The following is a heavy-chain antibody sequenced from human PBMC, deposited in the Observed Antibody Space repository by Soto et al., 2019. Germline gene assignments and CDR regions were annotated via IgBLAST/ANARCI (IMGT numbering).Heavy chain of an antibody. Sequence: EVQLVESGGGLVQPGWSLRLSCVVSGLTFSDHYMDWVRQAPGKGLEWVGRTRNKANSYTTEYAASVRGRFTISRDDSKYSLYLQMNSLKSEDTAVYYCATDLAGASGGYYIDYWGQGTLVTVSS. J-gene: IGHJ4*02. CDR1: GLTFSDHY. CDR3: ATDLAGASGGYYIDY. D-gene: IGHD3-10*01. V-gene: IGHV3-72*01. CDR2: TRNKANSYTT.